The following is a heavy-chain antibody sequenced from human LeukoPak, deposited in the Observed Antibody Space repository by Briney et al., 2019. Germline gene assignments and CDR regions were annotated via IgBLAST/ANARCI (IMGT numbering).Heavy chain of an antibody. V-gene: IGHV3-30*18. J-gene: IGHJ4*02. CDR3: AKAVQLWGLRSLDY. D-gene: IGHD5-18*01. CDR2: ISYDGSNK. Sequence: PGGSLRLSCAASGFTFSSYGMHWVRQAPGKGLEWVAVISYDGSNKYYADSVKGRFTISRDNSKNTLYLQMNSLRAEDTAVYYCAKAVQLWGLRSLDYWGQGTLVTVSS. CDR1: GFTFSSYG.